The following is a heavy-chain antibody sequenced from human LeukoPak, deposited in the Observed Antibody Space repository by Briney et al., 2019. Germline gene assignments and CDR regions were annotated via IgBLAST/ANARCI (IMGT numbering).Heavy chain of an antibody. V-gene: IGHV4-59*08. Sequence: SETLSLTCTASGVSISSYYWSWIRQPPGKGLEWIGYIYYSGSTKYNPSLKSRVTISVDTSKNQFSLKLSSVTAADTAVYYCARHRDGYNFRGFDYWGQGTLVTVSS. CDR2: IYYSGST. CDR1: GVSISSYY. CDR3: ARHRDGYNFRGFDY. D-gene: IGHD5-24*01. J-gene: IGHJ4*02.